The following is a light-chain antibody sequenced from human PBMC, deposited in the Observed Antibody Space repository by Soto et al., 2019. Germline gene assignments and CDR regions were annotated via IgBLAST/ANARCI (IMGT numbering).Light chain of an antibody. CDR1: QSMDTW. Sequence: DFQMSQSPSTVPASVGDRVTITCRASQSMDTWLAWYQQKPGKAPKILIYTASTLKSGVPSRFSGSGSGTEFPLTISSLQPDDFATYYCQHHNSYSEAFGQGPKV. CDR2: TAS. J-gene: IGKJ1*01. V-gene: IGKV1-5*03. CDR3: QHHNSYSEA.